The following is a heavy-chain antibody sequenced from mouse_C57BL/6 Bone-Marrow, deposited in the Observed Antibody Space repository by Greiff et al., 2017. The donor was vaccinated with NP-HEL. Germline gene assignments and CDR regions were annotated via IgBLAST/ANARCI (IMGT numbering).Heavy chain of an antibody. CDR1: GYSITSGYY. CDR3: AKMENYDYLYAMDY. CDR2: ISYDGSN. J-gene: IGHJ4*01. Sequence: EVQLQESGPGLVKPSQSLSLTCSVTGYSITSGYYWNWIRQFPGNKLEWMGYISYDGSNNYNPSLKNRISITRDTSKNQFFLKLNSVTTEDTATYYCAKMENYDYLYAMDYWGQGTSVTVSS. V-gene: IGHV3-6*01. D-gene: IGHD2-4*01.